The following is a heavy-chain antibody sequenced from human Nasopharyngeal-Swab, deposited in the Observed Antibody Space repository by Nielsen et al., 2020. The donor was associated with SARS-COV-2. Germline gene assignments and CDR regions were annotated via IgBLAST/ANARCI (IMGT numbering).Heavy chain of an antibody. Sequence: GESLKISCAASGFTFNYFGMHWVRQAPGKGLEWVAFISYEGSIRNYIDSVKGRFTVSRDSSKNTAYLQMNSLRPDDTAVYFCAKSMAYFQLSGTYNLDFWGQGTLVTVSS. J-gene: IGHJ4*02. D-gene: IGHD2-21*01. CDR1: GFTFNYFG. CDR2: ISYEGSIR. V-gene: IGHV3-30*18. CDR3: AKSMAYFQLSGTYNLDF.